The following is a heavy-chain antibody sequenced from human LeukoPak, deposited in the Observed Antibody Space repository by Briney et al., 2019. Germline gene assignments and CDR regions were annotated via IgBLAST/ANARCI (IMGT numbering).Heavy chain of an antibody. CDR2: IKSKTDGGTT. D-gene: IGHD3-9*01. CDR3: TTDYDILTGYYMPFY. J-gene: IGHJ4*02. Sequence: GGSLRLSCAASGFTFSNAWMSWVRQAPGKGLEWVGRIKSKTDGGTTDYAEPVKGRFTISRDDSKNTLYLQMNSLKTEDTAVYYCTTDYDILTGYYMPFYWGQGTLVTVSS. V-gene: IGHV3-15*01. CDR1: GFTFSNAW.